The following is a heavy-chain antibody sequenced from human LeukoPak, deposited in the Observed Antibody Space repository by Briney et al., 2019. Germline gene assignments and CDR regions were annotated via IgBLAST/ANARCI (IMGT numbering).Heavy chain of an antibody. V-gene: IGHV1-18*01. Sequence: ASVKVSCKASGYTFTSYDINWVRQAPGQGLEWMGWISAYNGNTNYAQKLQGRVTMTTDTSTSTAYMELRSLRSDDTAVYYCARDWGLVVPRAYYYYYYGMDVWGQGTTVTVSS. D-gene: IGHD2-15*01. CDR3: ARDWGLVVPRAYYYYYYGMDV. CDR2: ISAYNGNT. CDR1: GYTFTSYD. J-gene: IGHJ6*02.